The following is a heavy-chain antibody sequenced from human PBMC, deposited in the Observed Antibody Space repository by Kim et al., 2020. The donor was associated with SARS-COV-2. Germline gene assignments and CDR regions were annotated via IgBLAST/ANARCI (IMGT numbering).Heavy chain of an antibody. J-gene: IGHJ6*01. Sequence: GGSLRLSCAASGFTFSSCAMHWVRQAPGKGLEWVAVISYDGSNKNYADSLKGRFTISRDNSKNTLYLQMNSLRAEDTALYYCARDPGSRLRGLTYSYYGMNVWGQGTTVTVSS. CDR1: GFTFSSCA. CDR2: ISYDGSNK. D-gene: IGHD3-10*01. V-gene: IGHV3-30-3*01. CDR3: ARDPGSRLRGLTYSYYGMNV.